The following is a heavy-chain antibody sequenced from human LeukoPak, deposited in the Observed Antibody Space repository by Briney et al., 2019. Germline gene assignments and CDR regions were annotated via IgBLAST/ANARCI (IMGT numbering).Heavy chain of an antibody. D-gene: IGHD6-13*01. Sequence: GGSLRLSCAASGFTFSSYEMNWVRQAPGKGLEWVSYISSSGSTIYYADSVKGRFTISRDNAKNSLYLQMNSLRAEDTAVYYCARGARYSSSWSLYWGQGTLVTVSS. J-gene: IGHJ4*02. CDR1: GFTFSSYE. CDR3: ARGARYSSSWSLY. CDR2: ISSSGSTI. V-gene: IGHV3-48*03.